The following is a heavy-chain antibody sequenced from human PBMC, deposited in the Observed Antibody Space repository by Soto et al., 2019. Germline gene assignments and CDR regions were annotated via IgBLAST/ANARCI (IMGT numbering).Heavy chain of an antibody. Sequence: GGSLRLSCAASGFTFSSYAMHWVRQAPGKGLEWVAVISYDGSNKYYADSVKGRFTISRDNSKNTLYLQMNSLRAEDTAVYYCARVAVAGIDYWGRGTLVTVSS. CDR1: GFTFSSYA. V-gene: IGHV3-30-3*01. D-gene: IGHD6-19*01. J-gene: IGHJ4*02. CDR2: ISYDGSNK. CDR3: ARVAVAGIDY.